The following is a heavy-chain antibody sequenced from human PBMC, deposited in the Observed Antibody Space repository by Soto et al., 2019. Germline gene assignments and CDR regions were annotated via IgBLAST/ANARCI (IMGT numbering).Heavy chain of an antibody. CDR2: IFYSGST. V-gene: IGHV4-39*01. Sequence: QLQLLESGPGLVKASETLSLTCNVSGGSISTSRSYWAWIRQPPGKGMEWLANIFYSGSTYYNPSLSRPVTVSADTSTKEFSLKMRSVTAADTAVYYCARQPTTGDTDLWFDPWGQGTRVTVSS. CDR3: ARQPTTGDTDLWFDP. D-gene: IGHD4-4*01. J-gene: IGHJ5*02. CDR1: GGSISTSRSY.